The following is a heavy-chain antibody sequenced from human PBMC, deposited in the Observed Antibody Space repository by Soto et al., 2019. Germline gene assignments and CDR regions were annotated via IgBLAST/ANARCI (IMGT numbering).Heavy chain of an antibody. CDR1: GFTFSSYW. J-gene: IGHJ3*02. V-gene: IGHV3-74*01. D-gene: IGHD2-15*01. CDR3: SRAYCRGGSCYSGGAFVI. Sequence: EVQLVESGGGLVQPGGSLRLSCAASGFTFSSYWMHWVRQAPGKGLVWVSRINSGGSSTSYADSVKGRFTVSRDNARNTXXLEMYGLRPEDTAVYYWSRAYCRGGSCYSGGAFVIWGQGRMVTVSS. CDR2: INSGGSST.